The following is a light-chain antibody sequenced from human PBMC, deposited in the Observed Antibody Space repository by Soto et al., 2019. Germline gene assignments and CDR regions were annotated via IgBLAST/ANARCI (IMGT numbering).Light chain of an antibody. CDR3: QQYDHWPFT. J-gene: IGKJ3*01. CDR2: GAS. V-gene: IGKV3-15*01. CDR1: QSVSGN. Sequence: EIVMTQSPATLSVSPGERATLSCRASQSVSGNLAWYQQKPGQAPRLLIYGASTRAPGLPARFSGSGSGTEFTLTISSLQSEDFALYYCQQYDHWPFTFGPGNKVDIK.